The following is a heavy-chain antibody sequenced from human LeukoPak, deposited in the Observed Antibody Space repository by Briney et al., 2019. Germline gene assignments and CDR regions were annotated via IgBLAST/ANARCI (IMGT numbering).Heavy chain of an antibody. D-gene: IGHD3-22*01. V-gene: IGHV5-51*01. CDR3: ASGSYYDSSGYYYVPDAFDI. J-gene: IGHJ3*02. CDR1: GYSFTSCW. Sequence: RGESLKISCKGSGYSFTSCWIGWVRQMPGKGLEWMGIIYPGDSDTRYSPSFQGQVTISADKSISTAYLQWSSLKASDTAMYYCASGSYYDSSGYYYVPDAFDIWGQGTMVTVSS. CDR2: IYPGDSDT.